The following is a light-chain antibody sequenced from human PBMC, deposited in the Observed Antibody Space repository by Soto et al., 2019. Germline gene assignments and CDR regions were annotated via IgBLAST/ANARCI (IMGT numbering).Light chain of an antibody. CDR1: QSISSW. V-gene: IGKV1-5*01. CDR2: DAS. Sequence: DIQMTQSPSTLSASVGDRVTTTCRASQSISSWLAWYQQKPGKAPKLLIYDASSLESGVPSRFSGSGSGTEFTLTISSLQPDDFATYYCQQYNSYSGTFGKGTKV. J-gene: IGKJ1*01. CDR3: QQYNSYSGT.